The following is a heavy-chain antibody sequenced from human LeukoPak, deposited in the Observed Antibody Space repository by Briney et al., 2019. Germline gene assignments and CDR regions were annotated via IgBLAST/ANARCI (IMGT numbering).Heavy chain of an antibody. D-gene: IGHD6-19*01. V-gene: IGHV4-59*08. CDR1: GGSISSYY. CDR2: IYYSGST. J-gene: IGHJ3*02. Sequence: SETLSLTCTVSGGSISSYYWSWIRHPPGKGLEWIGYIYYSGSTNYNPSLKSRVTISVDTSKNQFSLKLSSVTAADTAVYYCARLGWQWLEDDAFDIWGQGTMVTVSS. CDR3: ARLGWQWLEDDAFDI.